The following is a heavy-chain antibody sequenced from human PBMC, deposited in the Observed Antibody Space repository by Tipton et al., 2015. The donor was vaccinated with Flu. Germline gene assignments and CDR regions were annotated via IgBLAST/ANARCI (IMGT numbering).Heavy chain of an antibody. J-gene: IGHJ4*02. Sequence: TLSLTCTVSGGSISSYYWSWIRQPPGKGLEWIGYIYYSGSTNYNPSLKSRVTISVDTSKNQFSLKLSSVTAADTAVYYCARRGYNWNYVDAYYFDYWGQGTLVTVSS. D-gene: IGHD1-7*01. CDR1: GGSISSYY. V-gene: IGHV4-59*08. CDR2: IYYSGST. CDR3: ARRGYNWNYVDAYYFDY.